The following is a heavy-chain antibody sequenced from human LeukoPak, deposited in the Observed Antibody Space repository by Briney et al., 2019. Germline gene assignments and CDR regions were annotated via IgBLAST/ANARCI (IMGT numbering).Heavy chain of an antibody. CDR2: INPSGGST. V-gene: IGHV1-46*01. J-gene: IGHJ4*02. D-gene: IGHD3-9*01. CDR3: ARHTYDILTGYSLYYFDY. Sequence: ASVKVSCKASGYTFTSYYMHWVRQAPGQGLEWMGIINPSGGSTSYAQKFQGRVTMTRDTSTSTVYMELSSVTAADTAVYYCARHTYDILTGYSLYYFDYWGQGTLVTVSS. CDR1: GYTFTSYY.